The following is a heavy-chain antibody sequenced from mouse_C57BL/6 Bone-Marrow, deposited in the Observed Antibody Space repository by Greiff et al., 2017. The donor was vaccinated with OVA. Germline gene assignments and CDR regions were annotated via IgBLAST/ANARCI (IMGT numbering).Heavy chain of an antibody. V-gene: IGHV1-69*01. CDR1: GYTFTSYW. CDR2: IDPSDSYT. CDR3: ARVTTVVADY. D-gene: IGHD1-1*01. Sequence: QVQLQQPGAELVMPGASVKLSCEASGYTFTSYWMHWVKQRPGQGLEWIGEIDPSDSYTNYNQKFKGKSTLTVDKSSSTAYMQLSSLTSEDSAVYYCARVTTVVADYWGQGTTLTVSS. J-gene: IGHJ2*01.